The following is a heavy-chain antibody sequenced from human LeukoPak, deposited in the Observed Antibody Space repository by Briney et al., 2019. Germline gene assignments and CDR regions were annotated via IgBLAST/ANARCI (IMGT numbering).Heavy chain of an antibody. CDR1: GFTFSSYG. V-gene: IGHV3-33*01. Sequence: GALRLSCAASGFTFSSYGMHWVRQAPGKGLEWVAVIWYDGSNKYYADSVKGRFTISRDNSKNTLYLQMNSLRAEDTAVYYCARAGGYSYGGNFDYWGQGTLVTVSS. J-gene: IGHJ4*02. D-gene: IGHD5-18*01. CDR3: ARAGGYSYGGNFDY. CDR2: IWYDGSNK.